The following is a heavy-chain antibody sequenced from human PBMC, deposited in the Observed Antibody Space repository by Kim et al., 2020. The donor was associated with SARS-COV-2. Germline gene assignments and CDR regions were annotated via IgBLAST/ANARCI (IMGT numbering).Heavy chain of an antibody. Sequence: GESLRLSCAASGFTFSSYWMHWVRQAPGKGLVWVSRINSDGGTTSYADSVKGRFTISRDNAKSTLYLQMNSLRAEDTAVYYCASRRYTGTYYYFDYWGQGTLVTFSS. CDR2: INSDGGTT. CDR1: GFTFSSYW. J-gene: IGHJ4*02. D-gene: IGHD1-26*01. V-gene: IGHV3-74*01. CDR3: ASRRYTGTYYYFDY.